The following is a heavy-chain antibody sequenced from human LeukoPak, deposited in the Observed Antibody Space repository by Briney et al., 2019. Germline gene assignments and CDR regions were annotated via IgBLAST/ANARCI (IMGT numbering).Heavy chain of an antibody. D-gene: IGHD6-19*01. CDR2: INPNSGGT. V-gene: IGHV1-2*06. Sequence: ASVKVSCKASGYTFTGYYMHWVRQAPGQGLEWMGRINPNSGGTNYAQKFRGRVTMTRDTSISTAYMELSRLRSDDTAVYYCARGVIAVAGTGYGMDVWGQGTTVTVSS. CDR1: GYTFTGYY. J-gene: IGHJ6*02. CDR3: ARGVIAVAGTGYGMDV.